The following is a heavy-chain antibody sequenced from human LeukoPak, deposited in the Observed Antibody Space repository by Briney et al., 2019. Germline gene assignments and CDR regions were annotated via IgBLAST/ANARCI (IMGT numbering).Heavy chain of an antibody. CDR1: GYPFTSYY. D-gene: IGHD3-9*01. CDR3: ARDVSYDILSY. Sequence: ASVKVSCKASGYPFTSYYMHWVRQAPGQGLEWMGIINLSGGSTSYAQKFQGRVTMTRDTSTSTVYMELSSLRSEDTAVYYCARDVSYDILSYWGQGTLVTVSS. J-gene: IGHJ4*02. V-gene: IGHV1-46*01. CDR2: INLSGGST.